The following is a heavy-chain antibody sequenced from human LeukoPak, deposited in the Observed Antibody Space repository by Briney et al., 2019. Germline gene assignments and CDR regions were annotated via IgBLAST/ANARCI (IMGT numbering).Heavy chain of an antibody. CDR3: VRGKSSYDSSGRYDY. CDR2: IHRDGSST. V-gene: IGHV3-74*01. D-gene: IGHD6-25*01. J-gene: IGHJ4*02. Sequence: GGSLRLSCAAPGFTFSSHWMQRVRQAQGKGLVWVSHIHRDGSSTTYADSVKGRFTISRDNAKNTLYLQMNSLRAEDTAVYYCVRGKSSYDSSGRYDYWGQGTLVTVSS. CDR1: GFTFSSHW.